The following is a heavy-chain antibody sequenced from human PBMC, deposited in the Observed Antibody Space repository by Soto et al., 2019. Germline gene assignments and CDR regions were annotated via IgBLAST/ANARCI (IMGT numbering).Heavy chain of an antibody. CDR3: ATRITVFGLLIPPFDP. J-gene: IGHJ5*02. V-gene: IGHV4-34*01. CDR2: INHTEGT. Sequence: SETLSLTCAVYGGSVNGYYWNWIRQPPGKGLEWIGEINHTEGTHYNPSLKSRVTMSVDTSKNQFSLRLSSVTAADTAIYYCATRITVFGLLIPPFDPWGQGTQVTVSS. D-gene: IGHD3-3*01. CDR1: GGSVNGYY.